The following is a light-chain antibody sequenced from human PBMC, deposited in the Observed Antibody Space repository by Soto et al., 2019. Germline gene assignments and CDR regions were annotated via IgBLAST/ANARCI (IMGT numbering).Light chain of an antibody. V-gene: IGLV2-14*01. CDR2: EVR. J-gene: IGLJ1*01. Sequence: QSVLTQPASLSGSPGQSITISCTGTSGDVGGYNYVSWYQQHPGKAPKLMIYEVRNRPSGVSNRFSGSKSGNTASLTISGLQAEDAADYYCSSLTGSTPLYVFGTGTKVTVL. CDR1: SGDVGGYNY. CDR3: SSLTGSTPLYV.